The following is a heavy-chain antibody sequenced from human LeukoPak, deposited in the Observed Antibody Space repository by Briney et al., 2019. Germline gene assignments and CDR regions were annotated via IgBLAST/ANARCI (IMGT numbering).Heavy chain of an antibody. V-gene: IGHV3-21*01. J-gene: IGHJ3*02. Sequence: PGGSLRLSCAASGFTFSSYSMHWVRQAPGKGLEWVSSISSSSSYIYYADSVKGRFTISRDNAKNSLYLQMNSLRAEDTAVYYCAREGGSGRIDSAFDIWGQGTMGTVSS. CDR2: ISSSSSYI. CDR1: GFTFSSYS. CDR3: AREGGSGRIDSAFDI. D-gene: IGHD3-10*01.